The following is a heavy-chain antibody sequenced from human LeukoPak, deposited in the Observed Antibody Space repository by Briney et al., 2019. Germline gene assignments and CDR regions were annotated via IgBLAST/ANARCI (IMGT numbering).Heavy chain of an antibody. CDR1: GDSVSSSSAA. CDR3: AREESGHDC. CDR2: TYFRSKWYN. J-gene: IGHJ4*02. Sequence: SQTLSLTCAISGDSVSSSSAAWTWIRQSPSTCLEWLGRTYFRSKWYNEYPVSVKNRIPINPDTSKNETSLHLNYVTPEDTAGYYCAREESGHDCWGQGTLVIASS. V-gene: IGHV6-1*01.